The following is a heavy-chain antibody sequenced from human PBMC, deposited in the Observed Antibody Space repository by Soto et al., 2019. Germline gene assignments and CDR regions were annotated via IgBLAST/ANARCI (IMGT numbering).Heavy chain of an antibody. CDR2: ISGSGGST. V-gene: IGHV3-23*01. CDR3: AKYLWDIVVVPAAIKTYYGMDV. Sequence: GGSLRLSCAASGFTFSSYAMSWVRQAPGKGLEWVSAISGSGGSTYYADSVKGRFTISRDNSKNTLYLQMNSLRAEDTAVNYCAKYLWDIVVVPAAIKTYYGMDVWGQGTTVTVSS. CDR1: GFTFSSYA. J-gene: IGHJ6*02. D-gene: IGHD2-2*02.